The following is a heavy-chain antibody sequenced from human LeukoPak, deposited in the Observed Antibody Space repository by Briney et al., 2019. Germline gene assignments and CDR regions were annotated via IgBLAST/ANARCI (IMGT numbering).Heavy chain of an antibody. CDR1: GGSISSYY. Sequence: SETLSLTCTVSGGSISSYYWSWIRQPPGKGLEWIGYIYYSGSTNYNPSLKSRVTISVDTSKNQFSLKLSSVTAADTAVYYCARGGRITMVRGVYNWFDPWGQGTLVTVSS. CDR2: IYYSGST. CDR3: ARGGRITMVRGVYNWFDP. V-gene: IGHV4-59*01. J-gene: IGHJ5*02. D-gene: IGHD3-10*01.